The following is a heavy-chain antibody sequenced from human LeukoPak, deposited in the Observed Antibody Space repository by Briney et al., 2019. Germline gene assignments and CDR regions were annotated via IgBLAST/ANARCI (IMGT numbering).Heavy chain of an antibody. J-gene: IGHJ6*02. D-gene: IGHD3-22*01. Sequence: AGGSLRLSCAASGFTFSNAWMSWVRQAPGKGLEWVGRIKSKTDGGTTDYAAPVKGRFTISRDDSKNTLYLQMNSLKTEDTAVYYCTTSLSSGYYSGAEYYYYGMDVWGQGTTVTVSS. CDR2: IKSKTDGGTT. V-gene: IGHV3-15*01. CDR3: TTSLSSGYYSGAEYYYYGMDV. CDR1: GFTFSNAW.